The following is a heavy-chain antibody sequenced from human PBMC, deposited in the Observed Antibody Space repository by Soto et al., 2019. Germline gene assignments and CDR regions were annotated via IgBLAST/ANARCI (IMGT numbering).Heavy chain of an antibody. D-gene: IGHD1-26*01. Sequence: GGSLRLSCAASGLTFSSYWMHWVRQAPGKGLVWVSRINTDGSSTTYADSVKGRFTISRDNTKNTLYLQMNSLRVEDTAVYYCARASGSNIHFDYWGQGTLVTVSS. J-gene: IGHJ4*02. CDR2: INTDGSST. CDR3: ARASGSNIHFDY. V-gene: IGHV3-74*01. CDR1: GLTFSSYW.